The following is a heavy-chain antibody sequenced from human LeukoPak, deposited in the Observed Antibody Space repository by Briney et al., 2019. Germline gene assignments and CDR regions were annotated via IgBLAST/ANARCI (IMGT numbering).Heavy chain of an antibody. CDR3: AKVLVLVSANRYYFDY. Sequence: GGSLRLSCAASGLTFSGSAMSWVRQAPGKGLEWVSLISGSGNSTYYVDSVKGRFTISRDNSKTTLYLQMNSLRAEDTAVYYCAKVLVLVSANRYYFDYWGQGTLVTDSS. J-gene: IGHJ4*02. CDR1: GLTFSGSA. CDR2: ISGSGNST. V-gene: IGHV3-23*01. D-gene: IGHD2-15*01.